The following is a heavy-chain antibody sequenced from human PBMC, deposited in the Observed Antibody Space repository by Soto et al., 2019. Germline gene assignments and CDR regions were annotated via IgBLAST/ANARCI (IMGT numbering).Heavy chain of an antibody. D-gene: IGHD3-10*01. V-gene: IGHV1-69*04. Sequence: SVKVSCKASGGTFSSYTISWVRQAPGQGLEWMGRIIPILGIANYAQKFQGRVTITADKSTSTAYMELSSLRSEDTAVYYCARERGGHYYGSGSYKDYYYYGMDVWGQGTTVTVSS. CDR1: GGTFSSYT. CDR3: ARERGGHYYGSGSYKDYYYYGMDV. J-gene: IGHJ6*02. CDR2: IIPILGIA.